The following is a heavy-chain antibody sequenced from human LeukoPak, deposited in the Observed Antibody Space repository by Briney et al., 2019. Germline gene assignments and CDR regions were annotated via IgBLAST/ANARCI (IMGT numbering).Heavy chain of an antibody. CDR2: ISYDGSNK. CDR1: GFTFSSYG. Sequence: GGSLRLSCAASGFTFSSYGMHWVRQAPGKGLEWVAVISYDGSNKYYADSVKGRFTISRDNSKNTLYLQMNSLRAEDTAVYYCAKEQEDSSGLDAFDIWGQGTMVTVSS. CDR3: AKEQEDSSGLDAFDI. J-gene: IGHJ3*02. D-gene: IGHD3-22*01. V-gene: IGHV3-30*18.